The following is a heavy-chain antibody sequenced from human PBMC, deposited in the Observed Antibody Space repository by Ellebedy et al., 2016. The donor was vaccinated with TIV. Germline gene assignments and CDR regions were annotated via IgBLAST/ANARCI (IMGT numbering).Heavy chain of an antibody. V-gene: IGHV3-30-3*01. Sequence: GGSLRLXXAASGFTFSSYAMHWVRQAPGKGLEWVAVISYDGSNKYYADSVKGRFTISRDNSKNTLYLQMNSLRAEDTAVYYCARDLSTMIVVAPDYWGQGTLVTVSS. CDR1: GFTFSSYA. D-gene: IGHD3-22*01. CDR2: ISYDGSNK. CDR3: ARDLSTMIVVAPDY. J-gene: IGHJ4*02.